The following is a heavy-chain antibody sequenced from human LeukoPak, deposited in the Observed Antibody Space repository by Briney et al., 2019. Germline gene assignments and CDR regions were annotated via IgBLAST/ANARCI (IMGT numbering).Heavy chain of an antibody. CDR2: IYYGGTT. CDR3: ARQISDYYYYYIDV. CDR1: GGSITSSSNY. J-gene: IGHJ6*03. Sequence: SETLSLTCTVSGGSITSSSNYWGWIRQPPGKGLEWIGNIYYGGTTYYNSSLKSRVTISEDTSKNRFSLMLTSVTAADTAVYYCARQISDYYYYYIDVWGKGTTVIVSS. V-gene: IGHV4-39*01.